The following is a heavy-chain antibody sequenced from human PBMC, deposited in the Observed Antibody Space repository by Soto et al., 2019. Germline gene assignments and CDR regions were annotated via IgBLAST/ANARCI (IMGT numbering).Heavy chain of an antibody. CDR1: GFTFSSYS. J-gene: IGHJ4*02. D-gene: IGHD2-2*01. Sequence: GGSLRLSCAASGFTFSSYSMNWVRQAPGKGLEWVSYISSSSSTIYYADSVKGRFTISRDNAKNSLYLQMNSLRAEDTAVYYCARDLRYCSSTSCLTFDYWGQGTLVTVSS. CDR2: ISSSSSTI. V-gene: IGHV3-48*01. CDR3: ARDLRYCSSTSCLTFDY.